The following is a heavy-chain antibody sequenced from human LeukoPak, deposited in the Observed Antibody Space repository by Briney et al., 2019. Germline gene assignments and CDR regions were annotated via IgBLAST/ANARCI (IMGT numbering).Heavy chain of an antibody. CDR3: AKDRDPDAFDI. V-gene: IGHV3-30*18. Sequence: GGSLRLSCAASGFTFSSYGMHWVRQAPGKGLEWVAVISYDGSNKYYADSVKGRFTISRDNSKNTLYLQMNSLRAEDTAVYYCAKDRDPDAFDIWGQGTMVTVSS. CDR1: GFTFSSYG. CDR2: ISYDGSNK. J-gene: IGHJ3*02.